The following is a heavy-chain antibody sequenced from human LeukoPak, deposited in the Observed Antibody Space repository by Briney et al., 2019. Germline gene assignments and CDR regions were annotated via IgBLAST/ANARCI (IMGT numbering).Heavy chain of an antibody. CDR2: ISGSGGST. Sequence: GGSLRLSCAASGFTFSSYAMSWVRQAPGKGLEWVSAISGSGGSTYYADSVKGRFTISRDNSKNTLYLQMNSLRAEDTAVYYCAKGGGMVRGVTSDYWGQGTLVTVSS. V-gene: IGHV3-23*01. CDR3: AKGGGMVRGVTSDY. D-gene: IGHD3-10*01. CDR1: GFTFSSYA. J-gene: IGHJ4*02.